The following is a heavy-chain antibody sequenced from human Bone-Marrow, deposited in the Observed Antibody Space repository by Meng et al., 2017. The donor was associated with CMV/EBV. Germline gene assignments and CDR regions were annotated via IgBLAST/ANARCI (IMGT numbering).Heavy chain of an antibody. V-gene: IGHV3-23*01. J-gene: IGHJ4*02. CDR1: GFTFSSYT. CDR3: AKDPSGVGATNY. Sequence: GGSLRLSCAASGFTFSSYTMSWVRQAPGKGLEWVSAISGSGGSTYYADSVKGRFTISRDNSKNTLYLQMNSLRAEDTAVYYCAKDPSGVGATNYWGEGTLVTVSS. CDR2: ISGSGGST. D-gene: IGHD1-26*01.